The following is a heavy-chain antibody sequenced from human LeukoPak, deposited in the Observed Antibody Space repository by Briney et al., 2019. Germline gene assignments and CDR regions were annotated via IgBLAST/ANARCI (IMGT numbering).Heavy chain of an antibody. CDR1: AFTFSRHW. CDR3: ARDGLPAAGDY. Sequence: GGSLRLSCAASAFTFSRHWMTWVRQAPGKGLDWVANINQDGSEKYYVDSVKGRFTISRDNAKNSLYLQMSSLRAEGTAVYYCARDGLPAAGDYWGQGTLVTVSS. CDR2: INQDGSEK. V-gene: IGHV3-7*01. D-gene: IGHD6-13*01. J-gene: IGHJ4*02.